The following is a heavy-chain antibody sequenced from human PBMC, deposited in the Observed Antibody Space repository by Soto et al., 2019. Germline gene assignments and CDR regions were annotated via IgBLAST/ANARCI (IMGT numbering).Heavy chain of an antibody. CDR2: IIPIFGTA. D-gene: IGHD5-18*01. V-gene: IGHV1-69*01. CDR3: ARGDSGYSYAHHFDY. J-gene: IGHJ4*02. Sequence: QVQLLQSGAEVKKPGSSVKVSCKASGGTFSSYAISWVRQAPGQGLEWMGGIIPIFGTANYAQKFQGRVTITADESTSKAYMELSRLRSEDTDVYYCARGDSGYSYAHHFDYWGQGTLVTVSS. CDR1: GGTFSSYA.